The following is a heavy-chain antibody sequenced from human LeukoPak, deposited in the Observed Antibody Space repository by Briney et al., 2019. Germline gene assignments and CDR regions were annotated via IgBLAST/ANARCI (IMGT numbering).Heavy chain of an antibody. J-gene: IGHJ3*02. CDR2: ISSSSSYI. D-gene: IGHD4-11*01. Sequence: PGGSVRLSCAASGFTFSSYSMNWVRQAPGKGLEWVSSISSSSSYIYYADSVKGRLTISRDNAKNSLYLQMNSLRTEDTAVYYCARDRVTRPSDAFDIWGQGTMVTVSS. V-gene: IGHV3-21*01. CDR1: GFTFSSYS. CDR3: ARDRVTRPSDAFDI.